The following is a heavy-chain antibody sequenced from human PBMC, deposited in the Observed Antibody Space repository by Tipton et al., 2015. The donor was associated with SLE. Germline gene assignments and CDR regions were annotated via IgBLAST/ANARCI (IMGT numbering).Heavy chain of an antibody. CDR2: ISWDSDSL. V-gene: IGHV3-9*01. CDR3: AKDSIIDTFFDY. Sequence: SLRLSCAASEITFNANAMHWVRQAPGKGPEWLSGISWDSDSLGYADSVKGRFIISRDRARNSVYLQMNSLRAEDTAVYYCAKDSIIDTFFDYWGQGTLVTVSS. CDR1: EITFNANA. J-gene: IGHJ4*02. D-gene: IGHD2/OR15-2a*01.